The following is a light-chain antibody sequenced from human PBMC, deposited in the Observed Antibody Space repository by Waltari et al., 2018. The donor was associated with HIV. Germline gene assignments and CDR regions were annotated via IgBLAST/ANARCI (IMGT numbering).Light chain of an antibody. CDR1: QSLLHSNGYNY. Sequence: DIVMTQSPLSLPVTPGEPASISCRSSQSLLHSNGYNYLDWYLKKPGQSPQLLIYLGSNRASGVPDRFSGSGSGTDFTLKISRVEAEDVGVYYCMQALQTPYSFGQGTKLVIK. CDR2: LGS. V-gene: IGKV2-28*01. J-gene: IGKJ2*03. CDR3: MQALQTPYS.